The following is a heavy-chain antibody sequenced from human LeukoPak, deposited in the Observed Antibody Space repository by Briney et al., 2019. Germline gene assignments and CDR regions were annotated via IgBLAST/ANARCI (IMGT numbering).Heavy chain of an antibody. CDR3: ARGIYGSGYYYYYMDV. Sequence: ASVTVSCKASGYTFTSYDINWVRQATGQGLEWMGWMTPNSGNTGFAQKFQGRVTMTRHTSISTAYMELSSLRSEDTAVDYCARGIYGSGYYYYYMDVWGKGTTVTVSS. V-gene: IGHV1-8*01. CDR1: GYTFTSYD. D-gene: IGHD3-22*01. J-gene: IGHJ6*03. CDR2: MTPNSGNT.